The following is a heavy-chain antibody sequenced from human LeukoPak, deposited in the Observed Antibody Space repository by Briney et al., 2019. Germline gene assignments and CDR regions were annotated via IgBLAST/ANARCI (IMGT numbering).Heavy chain of an antibody. CDR3: ARSQIAD. J-gene: IGHJ4*02. Sequence: GGSLRLSCVASGFTFNSYWLHWVRQVPGKGLVWVSRINPDGSTTTYADSVKGRFTISRDNAKNTLYLQMNSLRAEDTAVYYCARSQIADWGQGTLVTVSS. CDR1: GFTFNSYW. CDR2: INPDGSTT. V-gene: IGHV3-74*01.